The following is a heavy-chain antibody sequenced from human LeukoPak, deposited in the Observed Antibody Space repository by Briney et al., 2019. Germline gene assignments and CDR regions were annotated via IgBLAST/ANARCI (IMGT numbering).Heavy chain of an antibody. V-gene: IGHV1-69*05. D-gene: IGHD4-17*01. CDR3: ARYMTTVTTWFDP. CDR1: GGTFSSYA. Sequence: GASVKVSCKASGGTFSSYAISWVRQAPGQGLEWMGRITPIFGTANYAQKFQGRVTITTDESTSTAYMELSSLRSEDTAVYYCARYMTTVTTWFDPWGQGTLVTVSS. J-gene: IGHJ5*02. CDR2: ITPIFGTA.